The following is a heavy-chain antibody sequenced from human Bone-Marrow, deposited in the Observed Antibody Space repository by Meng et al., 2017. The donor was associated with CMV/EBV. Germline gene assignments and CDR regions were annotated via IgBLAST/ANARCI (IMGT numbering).Heavy chain of an antibody. CDR2: IKSKGSGGTS. Sequence: GESLKISCAASGFSFISAWMTWVRQAPGKGLEWVGRIKSKGSGGTSDFAAPMEGRFTISRDDSKKTVYLQMNSLKSEDTAVYYCSIDISEADNGELDYWGQGTLVTVSS. D-gene: IGHD2-8*01. J-gene: IGHJ4*02. CDR3: SIDISEADNGELDY. CDR1: GFSFISAW. V-gene: IGHV3-15*01.